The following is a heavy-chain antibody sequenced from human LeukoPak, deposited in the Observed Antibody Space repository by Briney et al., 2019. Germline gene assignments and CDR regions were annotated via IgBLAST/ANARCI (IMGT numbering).Heavy chain of an antibody. CDR1: GYTFTGYY. J-gene: IGHJ6*02. D-gene: IGHD6-13*01. CDR3: ARVPGYSSSWYYYYGMDV. CDR2: INPNSGGT. Sequence: ASVKVSCKASGYTFTGYYMHWVRQAPGQGLEWMGWINPNSGGTNYAQKFQGRVTMTRDTSISTAYMELSRLRFDDTAVYYCARVPGYSSSWYYYYGMDVWGQGTTVTVSS. V-gene: IGHV1-2*02.